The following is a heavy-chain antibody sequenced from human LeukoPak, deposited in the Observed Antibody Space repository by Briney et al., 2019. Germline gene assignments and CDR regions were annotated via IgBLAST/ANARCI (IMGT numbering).Heavy chain of an antibody. CDR1: GFTFSNYW. CDR3: ARDDFWSADPGPFDY. Sequence: GGSLRLSCAASGFTFSNYWVHWVRQAPGKGLEWVANIKQDGSEKYYVDSVKGRFTISRDNAKNSLYVQLNSLRAEDTAVYYCARDDFWSADPGPFDYWGHGTLVTVSS. J-gene: IGHJ4*01. D-gene: IGHD3-3*01. CDR2: IKQDGSEK. V-gene: IGHV3-7*05.